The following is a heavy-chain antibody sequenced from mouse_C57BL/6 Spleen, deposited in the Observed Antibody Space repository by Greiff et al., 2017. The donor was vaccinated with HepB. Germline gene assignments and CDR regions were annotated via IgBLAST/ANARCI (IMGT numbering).Heavy chain of an antibody. CDR1: GYTFTSYW. Sequence: VQLQQPGAELVMPGASVKLSCKASGYTFTSYWMHWVKQRPGQGLEWIGEIDPSDSYTNYNQKFKGKSTLTVDKSSSTAYMQLSSLTSEDSAVYYCARGSWDGDYWGQGTTLTVSS. CDR2: IDPSDSYT. V-gene: IGHV1-69*01. D-gene: IGHD4-1*01. J-gene: IGHJ2*01. CDR3: ARGSWDGDY.